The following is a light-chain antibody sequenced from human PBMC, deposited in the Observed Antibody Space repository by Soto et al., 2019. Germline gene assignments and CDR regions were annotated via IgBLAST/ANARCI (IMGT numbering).Light chain of an antibody. CDR1: SNDVGGYNY. V-gene: IGLV2-14*01. CDR3: SSYTSSSTLEV. Sequence: QSVLTQPASVSGSPGQSITISCTGTSNDVGGYNYVSWYQQHPGKAPKLMIYDVSNRPSGVSNRFSGSKSGNTASLTIFGLQAEDEADYYCSSYTSSSTLEVFGTGTKVTVL. CDR2: DVS. J-gene: IGLJ1*01.